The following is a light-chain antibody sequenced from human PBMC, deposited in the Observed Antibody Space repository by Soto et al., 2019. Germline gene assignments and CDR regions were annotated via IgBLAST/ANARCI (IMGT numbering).Light chain of an antibody. CDR2: DVN. CDR3: SSYTSSSTLV. V-gene: IGLV2-14*01. Sequence: QSVLTQPASVSGSPGQSITISCTGTSSDVGGYDYVSWYQQHPGKAPQLMIYDVNNRPSGVSNRFSGSKSGNTASLTISGLQAEDEADYYCSSYTSSSTLVFGTRTKVTVL. CDR1: SSDVGGYDY. J-gene: IGLJ1*01.